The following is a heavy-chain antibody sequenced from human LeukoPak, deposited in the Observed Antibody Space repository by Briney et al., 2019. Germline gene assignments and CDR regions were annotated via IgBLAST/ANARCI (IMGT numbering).Heavy chain of an antibody. CDR1: GYTFTSYG. V-gene: IGHV1-18*01. CDR2: ISAYNGNT. Sequence: GASVKVSCKASGYTFTSYGISWVRQTPGQGVEWMGWISAYNGNTNYAQKLQGRVTMTTDTSTSTAYMELRSLRSDDTAVYYCARSRMRCTSCPPWGPDYWGQGTLVTVSS. CDR3: ARSRMRCTSCPPWGPDY. J-gene: IGHJ4*02. D-gene: IGHD2-2*01.